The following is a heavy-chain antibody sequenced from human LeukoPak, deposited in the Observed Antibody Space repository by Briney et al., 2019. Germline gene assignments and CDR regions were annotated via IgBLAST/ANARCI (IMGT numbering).Heavy chain of an antibody. CDR2: IYYSGST. CDR1: GGSISSSSYY. J-gene: IGHJ4*02. D-gene: IGHD6-6*01. CDR3: AGVGAYIAARPPI. V-gene: IGHV4-39*07. Sequence: SETLSLTCTVSGGSISSSSYYWGWIRQPPGKGLEWIGSIYYSGSTYYNPSLTSRVTISLDRSKNQFSLKLSSVTAADTAVYYCAGVGAYIAARPPIWGQGTLVTVSS.